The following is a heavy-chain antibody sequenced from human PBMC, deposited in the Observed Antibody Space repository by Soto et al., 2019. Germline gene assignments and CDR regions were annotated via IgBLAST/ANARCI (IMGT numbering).Heavy chain of an antibody. J-gene: IGHJ4*02. CDR2: IWYDGSNK. CDR3: ASDVAVAVFDY. D-gene: IGHD6-19*01. CDR1: GFTFSSYG. V-gene: IGHV3-33*01. Sequence: GGSLRLSCAASGFTFSSYGMHWVRQAPGKGLEWVAVIWYDGSNKYYADSVKGRFTISRDNSKNTLYLQMNSLRAEDTAVYYCASDVAVAVFDYWGQGTLVIVSS.